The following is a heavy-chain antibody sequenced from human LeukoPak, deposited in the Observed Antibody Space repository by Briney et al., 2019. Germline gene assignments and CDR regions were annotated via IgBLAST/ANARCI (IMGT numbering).Heavy chain of an antibody. Sequence: SETLSPTCTVSGGSISSYYWSWIRQPPGKGLEWIGYITYSGSTNYNPSLKSRVTISVDTSKNQFSMKLSSVTAADTAVYYCARGIVALDYWGQGTLVTVSS. CDR2: ITYSGST. V-gene: IGHV4-59*01. D-gene: IGHD2/OR15-2a*01. CDR1: GGSISSYY. CDR3: ARGIVALDY. J-gene: IGHJ4*02.